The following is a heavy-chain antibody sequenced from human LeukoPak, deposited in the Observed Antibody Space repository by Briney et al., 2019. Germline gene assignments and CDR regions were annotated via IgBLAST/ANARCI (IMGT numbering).Heavy chain of an antibody. CDR3: ATETIGRHYDY. Sequence: GGSLRLSCAASGFTFSSCGFNWVRQAPGKGLEWVSSTGPTGTDRYYADSVRGRFTISRDNAKNPMYLQMDSLRDEDTAVYYCATETIGRHYDYWGQGTLLTVSS. D-gene: IGHD1-14*01. CDR1: GFTFSSCG. V-gene: IGHV3-21*01. CDR2: TGPTGTDR. J-gene: IGHJ4*02.